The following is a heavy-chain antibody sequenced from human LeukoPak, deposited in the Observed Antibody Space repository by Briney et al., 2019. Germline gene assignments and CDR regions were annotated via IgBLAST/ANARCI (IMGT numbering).Heavy chain of an antibody. D-gene: IGHD1-26*01. CDR2: INHSGST. CDR1: GGSFSGYY. V-gene: IGHV4-34*01. J-gene: IGHJ6*02. CDR3: ARGFRSYPSYYGMDV. Sequence: SENLSLTCAVYGGSFSGYYWSWIRQPPGKGLEWIGEINHSGSTNYNPSLKSRVTISVDTSKNQFSLKLSSVTAADTAVYYCARGFRSYPSYYGMDVWGQGTTVTVSS.